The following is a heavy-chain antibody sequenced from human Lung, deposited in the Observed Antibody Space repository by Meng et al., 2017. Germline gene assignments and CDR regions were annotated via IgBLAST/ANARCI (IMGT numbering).Heavy chain of an antibody. J-gene: IGHJ5*02. Sequence: GESLKISCAASGFTFSSYEMNWVRQAPGKGLEWVSYISSSGSTIYYADSVKGRFTISRDNAKNSLYLQMNSLRAEDTAVYYCARGLAYSSSWYSGNYNWFDPWGQGTLVTVSS. D-gene: IGHD6-13*01. V-gene: IGHV3-48*03. CDR3: ARGLAYSSSWYSGNYNWFDP. CDR2: ISSSGSTI. CDR1: GFTFSSYE.